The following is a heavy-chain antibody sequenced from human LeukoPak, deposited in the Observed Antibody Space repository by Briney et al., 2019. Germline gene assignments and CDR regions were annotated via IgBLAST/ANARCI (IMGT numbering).Heavy chain of an antibody. CDR1: GFTFSSYA. D-gene: IGHD3-22*01. J-gene: IGHJ4*02. CDR3: STDPRPFTYYFDSSGYHSDY. Sequence: PGGSLRLSCAASGFTFSSYAMSWVRQAPGKGLEWVSGISGSDGSTNYADSVKGRFTISRENSKNTLYLQMNSLKTEDTAVYYCSTDPRPFTYYFDSSGYHSDYWGQGTLVTVSS. CDR2: ISGSDGST. V-gene: IGHV3-23*01.